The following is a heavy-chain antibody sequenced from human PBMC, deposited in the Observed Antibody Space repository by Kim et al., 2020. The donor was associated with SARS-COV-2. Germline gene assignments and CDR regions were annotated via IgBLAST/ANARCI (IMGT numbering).Heavy chain of an antibody. Sequence: GGSLRLSCAASGFASDTYWMHWVRQAPGKGLVWVSRINVDGSITTYADSVWGRFTISRDRAENTLYLQMNSLRIEDTAVYYCARQGGEFCSRTSCSKAGMDVWGQGTTVTVSS. CDR1: GFASDTYW. CDR3: ARQGGEFCSRTSCSKAGMDV. CDR2: INVDGSIT. J-gene: IGHJ6*02. V-gene: IGHV3-74*01. D-gene: IGHD2-2*01.